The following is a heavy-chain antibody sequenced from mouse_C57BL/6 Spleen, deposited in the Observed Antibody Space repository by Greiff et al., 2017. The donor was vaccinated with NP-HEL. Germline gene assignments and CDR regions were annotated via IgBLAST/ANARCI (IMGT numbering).Heavy chain of an antibody. J-gene: IGHJ4*01. V-gene: IGHV1-7*01. D-gene: IGHD3-2*02. CDR2: INPSSGYT. CDR3: AKGQLSLYYAMDY. CDR1: GYTFTSYW. Sequence: LQESGAELAKPGASVKLSCKASGYTFTSYWMHWVNQRPGQGLEWIGYINPSSGYTKYNQKFKDKATLTADKSSSTAYMQLSSLTYEDSAVYYCAKGQLSLYYAMDYWGQGTSVTVSS.